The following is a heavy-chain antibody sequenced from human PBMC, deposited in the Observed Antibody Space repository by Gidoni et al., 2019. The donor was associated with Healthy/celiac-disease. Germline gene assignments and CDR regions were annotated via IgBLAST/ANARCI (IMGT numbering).Heavy chain of an antibody. CDR2: ISWNSGSI. D-gene: IGHD6-19*01. CDR3: AKDTGYSSGPGFFDY. J-gene: IGHJ4*02. V-gene: IGHV3-9*01. Sequence: EVQLVVSGGGLVQPGRSLRLSCPASGFTLDDYAMHWVRQAPGKGLEWVSGISWNSGSIGYADSVKDRFTISRDNAKNSLYLKMNRLRAEDTALYYCAKDTGYSSGPGFFDYWGQGTLVTVSS. CDR1: GFTLDDYA.